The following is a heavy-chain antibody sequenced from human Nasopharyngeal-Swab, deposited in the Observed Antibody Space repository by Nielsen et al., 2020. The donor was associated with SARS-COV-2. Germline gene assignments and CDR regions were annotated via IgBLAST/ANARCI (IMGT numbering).Heavy chain of an antibody. CDR3: ARGGGGIFGGLGGGTIDY. CDR1: GGSISSSSYY. V-gene: IGHV4-61*01. Sequence: SETLSLTCTVSGGSISSSSYYWSWIRQPPGKGLEWIGYIYYSGSTNYNPSLKSRVTISVDTSKNQFSLKLSSVTAADTAVFYCARGGGGIFGGLGGGTIDYWGQGTLVTVSS. CDR2: IYYSGST. J-gene: IGHJ4*02. D-gene: IGHD3-3*01.